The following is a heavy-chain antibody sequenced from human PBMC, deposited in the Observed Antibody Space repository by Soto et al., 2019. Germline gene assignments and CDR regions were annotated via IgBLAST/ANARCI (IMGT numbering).Heavy chain of an antibody. CDR2: ISSSSRYI. D-gene: IGHD2-15*01. CDR3: ARDRLVAATSAPPYCYYGMDV. CDR1: GFAFSSCS. Sequence: GGSLRLSCATSGFAFSSCSMNWVRQAPGMGLEWVSSISSSSRYIYYADSVRGRFTISRDNAKNSLYLQINSLRAEDTAVYYCARDRLVAATSAPPYCYYGMDVWGQGTTVTVSS. J-gene: IGHJ6*02. V-gene: IGHV3-21*01.